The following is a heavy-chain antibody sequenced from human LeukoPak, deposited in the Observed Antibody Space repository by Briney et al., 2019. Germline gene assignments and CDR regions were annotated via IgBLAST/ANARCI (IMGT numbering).Heavy chain of an antibody. Sequence: SETLSLTCAVYGGSFSGYYRSWIRQPPGKGLEWIGEINHSGSTYYNPSLKSRVTISVDTSKNQFSLRLSSVTAADTAVYYCARPGTGYGSIDYWGQGTLVTVSS. CDR1: GGSFSGYY. CDR3: ARPGTGYGSIDY. CDR2: INHSGST. D-gene: IGHD5-18*01. J-gene: IGHJ4*02. V-gene: IGHV4-34*01.